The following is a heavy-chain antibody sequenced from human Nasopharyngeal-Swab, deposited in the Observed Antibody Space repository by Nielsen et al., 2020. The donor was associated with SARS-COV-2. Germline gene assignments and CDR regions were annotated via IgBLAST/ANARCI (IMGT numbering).Heavy chain of an antibody. CDR1: GYTFTSYG. CDR3: ARDGVGSGYSSDPPFDY. J-gene: IGHJ4*02. D-gene: IGHD5-18*01. V-gene: IGHV1-18*01. CDR2: ISAYNGNT. Sequence: ASVKVSCKASGYTFTSYGISWVRQAPGQGLEWMGWISAYNGNTNYAQKLQVRVTMTTDTSTSTAYMELRSLRSDDTAVYYCARDGVGSGYSSDPPFDYWGQGTLVTVSS.